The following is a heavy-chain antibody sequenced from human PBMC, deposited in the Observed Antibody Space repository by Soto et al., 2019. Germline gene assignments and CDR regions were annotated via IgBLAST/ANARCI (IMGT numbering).Heavy chain of an antibody. CDR1: GFTFHWYW. CDR3: ARGSGYCAGNSVNHHRDY. V-gene: IGHV3-7*01. J-gene: IGHJ4*01. Sequence: EVQLVESGGGLVQPGGSLRLSCAASGFTFHWYWMSWVRQAPGKGLEWLATIKTDASAKKYVDSVKGRFTMSRDNAKKSVYLQMDNLRTEDTAVYYCARGSGYCAGNSVNHHRDYCGHGTLVTVSS. CDR2: IKTDASAK. D-gene: IGHD2-15*01.